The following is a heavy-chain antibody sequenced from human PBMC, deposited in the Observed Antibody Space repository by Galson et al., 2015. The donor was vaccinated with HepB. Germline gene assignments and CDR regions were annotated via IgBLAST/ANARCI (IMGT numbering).Heavy chain of an antibody. V-gene: IGHV1-69*04. CDR3: ASISGYDLYYYYYGMDV. J-gene: IGHJ6*02. D-gene: IGHD5-12*01. CDR2: IIPILGIA. CDR1: GGTFSSYA. Sequence: SVKVSCKASGGTFSSYAISWVRQAPGQGLEWMGRIIPILGIANYAQKFQGRVTITADKSTSTAYMELSSLRSEDTAVYYCASISGYDLYYYYYGMDVWGQGTTVTVSS.